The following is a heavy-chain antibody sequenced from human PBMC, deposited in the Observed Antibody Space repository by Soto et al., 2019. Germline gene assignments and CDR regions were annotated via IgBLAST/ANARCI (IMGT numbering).Heavy chain of an antibody. CDR2: IYHSGST. CDR3: ARSGYSYGPNPLLY. D-gene: IGHD5-18*01. J-gene: IGHJ4*02. Sequence: SETLSLTCAVSGGSISSSNWWSWVRQPPGKGLEWIGEIYHSGSTNYNPSPKSRVTISVDKSKNQFSLKLSSVTAADTAVYYCARSGYSYGPNPLLYWGQGTLVTVSS. CDR1: GGSISSSNW. V-gene: IGHV4-4*02.